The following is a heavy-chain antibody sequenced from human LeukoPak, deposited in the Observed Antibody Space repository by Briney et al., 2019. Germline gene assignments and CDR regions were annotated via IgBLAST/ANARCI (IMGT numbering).Heavy chain of an antibody. Sequence: SETLSLTCTVSGGSISSSSYYWGWIRQPPGKGLEWIGSIYYSGSTYYNPSLKSRVTISVDTSKNQFSLKLSSVTAADTAVYYCARGTHDYGDYGENYYYYGMDVWGQGTTVTVSS. V-gene: IGHV4-39*07. CDR2: IYYSGST. CDR3: ARGTHDYGDYGENYYYYGMDV. D-gene: IGHD4-17*01. CDR1: GGSISSSSYY. J-gene: IGHJ6*02.